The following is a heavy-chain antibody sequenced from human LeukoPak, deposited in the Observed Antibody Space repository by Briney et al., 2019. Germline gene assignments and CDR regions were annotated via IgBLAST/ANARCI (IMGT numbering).Heavy chain of an antibody. Sequence: AAVKVCCKASGYSFTGYCMHMVRQAPGQGLEWMGWSNTNSGGSNSAQEDSGRGRLTMSRAISTAYMKLSRLRSDDTAMYYCARRAYHYGSGSYYFDYWGQGTLVTVSS. V-gene: IGHV1-2*02. CDR3: ARRAYHYGSGSYYFDY. J-gene: IGHJ4*02. CDR1: GYSFTGYC. CDR2: SNTNSGGS. D-gene: IGHD3-10*01.